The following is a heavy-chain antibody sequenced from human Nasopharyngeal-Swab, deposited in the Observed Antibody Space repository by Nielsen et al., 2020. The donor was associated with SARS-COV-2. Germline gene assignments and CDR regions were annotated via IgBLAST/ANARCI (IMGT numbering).Heavy chain of an antibody. Sequence: WIRQPPGRGLEWIGSIYYSGTTYYNPSLKSRVTISVDTSKNQFSLKLGSVTAADTAVYYCARQPGNYDYVWGSYRPDGAFDFWGQGTMVTVSS. V-gene: IGHV4-39*01. CDR2: IYYSGTT. D-gene: IGHD3-16*02. J-gene: IGHJ3*01. CDR3: ARQPGNYDYVWGSYRPDGAFDF.